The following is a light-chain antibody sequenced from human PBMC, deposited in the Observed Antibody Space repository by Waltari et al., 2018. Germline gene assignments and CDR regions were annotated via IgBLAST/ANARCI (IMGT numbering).Light chain of an antibody. V-gene: IGKV1-33*01. CDR1: QDISNY. J-gene: IGKJ4*01. Sequence: DIQMTQSPSFLSASVGDRVPITCQASQDISNYLNWYQQKPGKAPKLLIYDASNLETGVPSRFSGSGSGTDFTFTISSLQPEDIATYYCQQYDNLPLTFGGGTKVEIK. CDR2: DAS. CDR3: QQYDNLPLT.